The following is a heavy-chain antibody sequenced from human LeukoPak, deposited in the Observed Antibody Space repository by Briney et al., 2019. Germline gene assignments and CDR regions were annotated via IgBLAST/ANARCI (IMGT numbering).Heavy chain of an antibody. D-gene: IGHD3-3*02. J-gene: IGHJ4*02. Sequence: ASVKVSCKASGYTFTAYYIHWMRQAPGQGLEWMGWINPNSGGTSYAQKFRDRFTMTRDTSITTVYMELTGLTSDDTAVYCCARENLIGISISGEDYWGQGTMVTVSS. CDR3: ARENLIGISISGEDY. CDR2: INPNSGGT. V-gene: IGHV1-2*02. CDR1: GYTFTAYY.